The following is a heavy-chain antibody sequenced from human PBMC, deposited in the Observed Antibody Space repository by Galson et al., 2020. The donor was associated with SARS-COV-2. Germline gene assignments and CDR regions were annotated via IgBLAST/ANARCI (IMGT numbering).Heavy chain of an antibody. Sequence: SETLSLTCTVSGGSISSSSYYWGWIRQPPGKGLEWIGSIYYSGSTYYNPSLKSRVTISVDTSKNQFSLKLSSVTAADTAVYYCARGRLDTSSRITSVGVVNVPFDYWGQGTLVTVSS. CDR1: GGSISSSSYY. D-gene: IGHD3-3*01. CDR3: ARGRLDTSSRITSVGVVNVPFDY. V-gene: IGHV4-39*07. CDR2: IYYSGST. J-gene: IGHJ4*02.